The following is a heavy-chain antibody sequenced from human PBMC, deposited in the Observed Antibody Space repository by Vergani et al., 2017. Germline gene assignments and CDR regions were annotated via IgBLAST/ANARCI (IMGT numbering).Heavy chain of an antibody. D-gene: IGHD6-19*01. CDR1: GYTFTGYY. Sequence: QVQLVQSGAEVKKPGASVKVSCKASGYTFTGYYMHWVRQAPGQGLEWMGWINPNSGGTNYAQKFQGRVTMTRDTSIRPAYMELSRLRSDDTAVYYCAREQWLPTLSLDDWDQGTLVSVSS. CDR3: AREQWLPTLSLDD. J-gene: IGHJ4*02. V-gene: IGHV1-2*02. CDR2: INPNSGGT.